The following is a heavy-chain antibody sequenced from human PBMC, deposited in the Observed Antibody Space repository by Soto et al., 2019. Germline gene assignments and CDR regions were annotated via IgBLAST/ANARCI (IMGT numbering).Heavy chain of an antibody. D-gene: IGHD2-15*01. CDR3: VRQGIGYLHGLVDV. Sequence: QVQLQQSGPGLVKPSETLSLTCTVSSGPSSSHNWGWIRQTPGRGLEWIGYVYHTGGTSYNPSLTSRGTVSADTSTNHISLTLTSVTAADTAVYYCVRQGIGYLHGLVDVWGQGTTVTVSS. V-gene: IGHV4-59*08. CDR1: SGPSSSHN. CDR2: VYHTGGT. J-gene: IGHJ6*02.